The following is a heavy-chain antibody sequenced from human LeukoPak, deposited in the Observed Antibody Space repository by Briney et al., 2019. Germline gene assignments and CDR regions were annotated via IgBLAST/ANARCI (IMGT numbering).Heavy chain of an antibody. V-gene: IGHV3-7*01. CDR2: IKQDGSEK. D-gene: IGHD3-16*01. CDR3: ASNLGGWGSYYMDV. J-gene: IGHJ6*03. Sequence: GGSLRLSCAASGFTFSSCWMSWVRPAPGKGLEWVANIKQDGSEKYYVDSVKGRFTISRDNAMNSLYLQMNSLRAEDTAVYYCASNLGGWGSYYMDVWGKGTTVTVFS. CDR1: GFTFSSCW.